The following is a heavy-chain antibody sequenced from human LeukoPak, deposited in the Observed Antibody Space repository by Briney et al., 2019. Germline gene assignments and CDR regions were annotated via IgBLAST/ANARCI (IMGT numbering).Heavy chain of an antibody. D-gene: IGHD5-18*01. CDR2: MNPNSGNT. CDR1: GYTFTSYD. V-gene: IGHV1-8*01. CDR3: ATRRDTAMVTYFDY. J-gene: IGHJ4*02. Sequence: ASVKVSCKASGYTFTSYDINWVRQATGQGLEWMGWMNPNSGNTGYAQKFQGRVTLTADTSTDTAYMELSSLRSEDTAVYYCATRRDTAMVTYFDYWGQGTLVTVSS.